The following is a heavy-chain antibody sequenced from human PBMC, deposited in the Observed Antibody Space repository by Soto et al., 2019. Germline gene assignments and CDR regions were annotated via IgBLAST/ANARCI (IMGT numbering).Heavy chain of an antibody. CDR1: GGSISSSSYY. CDR2: IYYSGST. D-gene: IGHD4-17*01. J-gene: IGHJ4*02. V-gene: IGHV4-39*01. CDR3: ARHVYGDYGMIDY. Sequence: SETLSLTCTVSGGSISSSSYYWGWIRQPPGKGLEWIGSIYYSGSTYYNPSLKSRVTISVDTSKNQFSLKLSSVTAADTAVYYCARHVYGDYGMIDYWGQGTLVTVSS.